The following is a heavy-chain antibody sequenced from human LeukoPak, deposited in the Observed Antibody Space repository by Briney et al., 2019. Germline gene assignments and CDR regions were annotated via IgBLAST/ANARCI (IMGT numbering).Heavy chain of an antibody. CDR1: GFTFSDSY. Sequence: GGSLRLSCEASGFTFSDSYMSWIRQAPGKGLEWVSLITSSGDNMFYADSVKGRFTISRDNAKNSVFLHMSSLRADDTAVYYCARDRLRFDPWGPGTLVTVSS. CDR3: ARDRLRFDP. CDR2: ITSSGDNM. J-gene: IGHJ5*02. V-gene: IGHV3-11*01.